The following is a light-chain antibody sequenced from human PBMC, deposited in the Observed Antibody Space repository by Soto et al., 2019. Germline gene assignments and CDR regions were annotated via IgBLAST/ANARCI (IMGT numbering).Light chain of an antibody. CDR3: SSYAGSKSLV. V-gene: IGLV2-8*01. Sequence: QSVLTQPPSASGSPGQSVTISCTGTSSDVGGYNSVAWYQQHPGKAPKLMIYEVTKRPSGVPDRFSGSKSGNTASLTVSGLRAEDEADSYCSSYAGSKSLVFGAGTTVTFL. J-gene: IGLJ3*02. CDR2: EVT. CDR1: SSDVGGYNS.